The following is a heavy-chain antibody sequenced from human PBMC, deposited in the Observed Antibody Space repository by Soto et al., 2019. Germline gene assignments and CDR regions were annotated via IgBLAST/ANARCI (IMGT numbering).Heavy chain of an antibody. CDR3: ARYNSPTLAGNRFDP. CDR2: IYPGDSQT. Sequence: GESLKISCKGSGYTFADYWVGWVRQTAGKGLEWMGIIYPGDSQTRYSPSFQGQVTISADKSISIAFLHGSSLKASDTATYFCARYNSPTLAGNRFDPWGQGTLVTVSS. CDR1: GYTFADYW. D-gene: IGHD6-13*01. V-gene: IGHV5-51*01. J-gene: IGHJ5*02.